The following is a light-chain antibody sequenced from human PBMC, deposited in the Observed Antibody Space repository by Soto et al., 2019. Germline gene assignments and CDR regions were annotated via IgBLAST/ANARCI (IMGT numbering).Light chain of an antibody. CDR1: SSDIGAYDY. V-gene: IGLV2-14*01. J-gene: IGLJ1*01. CDR2: EVN. CDR3: CSFTTTSTHV. Sequence: QSALTQPASLSGSPGQSITISCTGTSSDIGAYDYVSWFQQLPGKAPKLMISEVNNRPSGVSNRFSGSKSGNTAYLTISGLQVEAEAEYFCCSFTTTSTHVFGTGTNVNV.